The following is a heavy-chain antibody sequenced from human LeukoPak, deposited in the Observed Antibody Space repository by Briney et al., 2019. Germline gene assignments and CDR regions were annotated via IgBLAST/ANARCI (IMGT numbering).Heavy chain of an antibody. CDR2: ISYDGSNK. V-gene: IGHV3-30-3*01. CDR3: ARGKNSYFDY. J-gene: IGHJ4*02. Sequence: TGGSLRLSCAASGFTFSSYAMHWVRQAPGKGLEWVAVISYDGSNKYYADSVKGRFTISRDNSKNTLYLQMNSLRAEDTAVYCCARGKNSYFDYWGQGTLVTVSS. CDR1: GFTFSSYA.